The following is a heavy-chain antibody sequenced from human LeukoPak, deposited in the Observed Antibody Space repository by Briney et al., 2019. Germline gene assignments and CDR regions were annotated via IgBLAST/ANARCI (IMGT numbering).Heavy chain of an antibody. Sequence: GGTLRLSCAVSGFTFSSYAMSWVRQAPGKGLDWVSAVSGSGGYTDYADSVKGRFTVSRDNSKNTLYLQMNSLRAEDTAVYYCAKAGSGWINPYYYMDAWGKGTTVTVSS. CDR3: AKAGSGWINPYYYMDA. D-gene: IGHD3-3*01. CDR2: VSGSGGYT. V-gene: IGHV3-23*01. CDR1: GFTFSSYA. J-gene: IGHJ6*03.